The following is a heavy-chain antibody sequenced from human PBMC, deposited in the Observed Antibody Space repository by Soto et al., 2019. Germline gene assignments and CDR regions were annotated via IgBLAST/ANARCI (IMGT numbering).Heavy chain of an antibody. J-gene: IGHJ3*02. CDR2: IREDGGEK. Sequence: PGGSLRLSCAASGFTFSSYWMLWVRQAPGKGLEWVANIREDGGEKYYVDSVKGRFTISRDNAKNSLYLQMISLRAEDTAVYYCVRDRNYYDGSSYFDVFDIWGQGTMVPSPQ. CDR1: GFTFSSYW. V-gene: IGHV3-7*03. CDR3: VRDRNYYDGSSYFDVFDI. D-gene: IGHD3-22*01.